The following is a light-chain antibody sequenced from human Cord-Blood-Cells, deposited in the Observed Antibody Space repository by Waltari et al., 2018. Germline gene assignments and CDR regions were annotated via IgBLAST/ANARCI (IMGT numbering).Light chain of an antibody. CDR1: KLGDTY. CDR3: QAWDSSTVV. V-gene: IGLV3-1*01. Sequence: SYELTQPPSVSVSPGQTASITCSGDKLGDTYACWYQQKPGQSPVLVIYQDSKRPSGIPERFSGSNSGNTATLTISGTQAMDEADYYCQAWDSSTVVFGGETKLTVL. CDR2: QDS. J-gene: IGLJ2*01.